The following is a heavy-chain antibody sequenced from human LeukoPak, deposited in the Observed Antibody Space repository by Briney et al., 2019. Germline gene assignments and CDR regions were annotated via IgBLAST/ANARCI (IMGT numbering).Heavy chain of an antibody. CDR2: ISGDGVST. CDR1: GFTFSTYA. V-gene: IGHV3-43*02. Sequence: GGSLRLSCAASGFTFSTYAMSWVRQAPGKGLEWVSLISGDGVSTFYADSVKGRFSISRDNSKNSLSLEMNSLRTEDTAMYYCARESGKFDYWGQGTLVAVSS. CDR3: ARESGKFDY. J-gene: IGHJ4*02.